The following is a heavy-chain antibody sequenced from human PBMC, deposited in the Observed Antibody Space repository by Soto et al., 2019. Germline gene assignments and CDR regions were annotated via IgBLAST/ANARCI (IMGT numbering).Heavy chain of an antibody. V-gene: IGHV1-18*01. Sequence: QVQLVQSGAELKKPGASVKVSCKASGYSFSNYEISWVRQAPGQGLEWMGWISPNNGNTNYAQKFQSRVIMTTAPSTSTAYMDMRSLRSDDTAVYYCARRHGTINNVGVVTEADYWGQGTLVTVSS. D-gene: IGHD3-3*02. J-gene: IGHJ4*02. CDR2: ISPNNGNT. CDR1: GYSFSNYE. CDR3: ARRHGTINNVGVVTEADY.